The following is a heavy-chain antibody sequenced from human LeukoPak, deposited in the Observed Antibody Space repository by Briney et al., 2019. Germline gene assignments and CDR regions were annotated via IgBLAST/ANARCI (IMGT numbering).Heavy chain of an antibody. CDR1: GFTFSSYT. CDR3: AREQYGSDDALDI. Sequence: QPGGSLRLSCAASGFTFSSYTMNWVRQAPGKGLEWVAVIWYDGSNKYYADSVKGRFTVSRDNSKNTLDLQMSSLRAEDTAVYYCAREQYGSDDALDIWGQGTLVTVSS. CDR2: IWYDGSNK. D-gene: IGHD3-10*01. J-gene: IGHJ3*02. V-gene: IGHV3-33*08.